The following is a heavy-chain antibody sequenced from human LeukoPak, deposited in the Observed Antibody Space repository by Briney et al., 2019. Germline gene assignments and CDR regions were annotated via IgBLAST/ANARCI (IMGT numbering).Heavy chain of an antibody. CDR2: INHSGST. J-gene: IGHJ4*02. Sequence: SETLSLTCAVYGGSFSGYYWSWIRQPPGKGLEWIGEINHSGSTNYNPSLKSRVTISVDTSKNQFALKLSSVTAADTAVYYCARLVNTTVVIRAEGYFDYWGQGTLVTVSS. D-gene: IGHD4-23*01. V-gene: IGHV4-34*01. CDR1: GGSFSGYY. CDR3: ARLVNTTVVIRAEGYFDY.